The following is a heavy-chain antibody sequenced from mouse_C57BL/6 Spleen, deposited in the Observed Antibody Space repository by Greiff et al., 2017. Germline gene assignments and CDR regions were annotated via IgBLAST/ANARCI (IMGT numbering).Heavy chain of an antibody. V-gene: IGHV1-15*01. D-gene: IGHD3-3*01. CDR1: GYTFTDYE. Sequence: QVQLQQSGAELVRPGASVTLSCKASGYTFTDYEMHWVKQTPVHGLEWIGAIDPETGGTAYNQKFKGKAKLTADKSSSTAYMELRSLTSEDSAVYYCTMGDRYFDVWGTGTTVTVSS. CDR3: TMGDRYFDV. CDR2: IDPETGGT. J-gene: IGHJ1*03.